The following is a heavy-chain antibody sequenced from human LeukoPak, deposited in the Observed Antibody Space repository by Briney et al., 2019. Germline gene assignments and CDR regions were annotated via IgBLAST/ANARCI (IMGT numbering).Heavy chain of an antibody. CDR1: GYSFTSYW. D-gene: IGHD5-18*01. CDR2: IDPSDSET. J-gene: IGHJ4*02. V-gene: IGHV5-51*01. Sequence: GETLKISCKASGYSFTSYWIGWVRQMPGKGLEWMGIIDPSDSETRYTPSFQGQVTISVDKSLTTADLQWNSLKASDTAMYYCARQTAMGRSGDYWGQGTLVTVSS. CDR3: ARQTAMGRSGDY.